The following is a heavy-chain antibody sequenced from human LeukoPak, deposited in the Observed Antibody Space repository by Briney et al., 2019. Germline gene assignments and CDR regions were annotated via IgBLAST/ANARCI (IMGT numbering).Heavy chain of an antibody. CDR3: ASSPNLGYCSGGSCYSFPHW. D-gene: IGHD2-15*01. Sequence: PSETLTLTCAVDGGSFSGYYWSWIRQPPGKGLEWIGEINHSGSTNYNPSLKSRVTISVDTSKNQFSLKLSSVTAADTAVYYCASSPNLGYCSGGSCYSFPHWWGQGTLVTVSS. CDR1: GGSFSGYY. J-gene: IGHJ4*02. V-gene: IGHV4-34*01. CDR2: INHSGST.